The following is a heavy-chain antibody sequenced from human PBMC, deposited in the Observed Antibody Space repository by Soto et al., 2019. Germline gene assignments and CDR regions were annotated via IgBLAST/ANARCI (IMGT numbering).Heavy chain of an antibody. Sequence: GESLTLSCAASGFTVSSNWMDWVRQAPGKGLEWVANINQDGSEKNYVDSVKGRFTISRDNAKNSLYLQMSSLTAEDSALDYCSKPLDYWGQGALVTVSS. J-gene: IGHJ4*02. CDR1: GFTVSSNW. CDR3: SKPLDY. V-gene: IGHV3-7*01. CDR2: INQDGSEK.